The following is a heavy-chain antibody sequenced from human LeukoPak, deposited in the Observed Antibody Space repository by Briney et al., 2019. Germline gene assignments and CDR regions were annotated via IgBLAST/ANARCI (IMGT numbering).Heavy chain of an antibody. V-gene: IGHV3-23*01. CDR1: GFTFSSYG. J-gene: IGHJ4*02. D-gene: IGHD7-27*01. Sequence: GGSLRLSCAASGFTFSSYGMSWVRQAPGKGLEWVSAISGSGGSTYYADSVKGRFTISRDNSKNTLYLQMNSLRAEDTAVYYCAKSPRGDYYFDYWGQGTLVTVSS. CDR2: ISGSGGST. CDR3: AKSPRGDYYFDY.